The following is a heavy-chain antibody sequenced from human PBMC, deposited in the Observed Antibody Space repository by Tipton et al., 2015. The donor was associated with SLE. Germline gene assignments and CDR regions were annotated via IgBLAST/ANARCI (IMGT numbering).Heavy chain of an antibody. D-gene: IGHD3-3*01. CDR2: VYSGGNT. CDR1: GGSISSSPYY. CDR3: ARGFFHDYWSAEQGRKSFYFDN. Sequence: TLSLTCTVSGGSISSSPYYWAWIRQPPGKGLEWIGTVYSGGNTYHIPSLKTRVTISVDTSRNQFSLKLTSVTAADTAVYFCARGFFHDYWSAEQGRKSFYFDNWGQGALVTVSS. V-gene: IGHV4-39*07. J-gene: IGHJ4*02.